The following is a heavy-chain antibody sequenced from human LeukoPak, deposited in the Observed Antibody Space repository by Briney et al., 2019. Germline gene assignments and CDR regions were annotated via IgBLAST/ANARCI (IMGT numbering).Heavy chain of an antibody. Sequence: PGGSLRLSCAASGFTFSSYAMSWLRQSTGKGLEWVSHISGCGGSRYYADSVKGRFTISRDNSKNTLYLQMNSLRADDTAVYYCAKRGVAYYYYYYGMDVWGKGTTVTVSS. J-gene: IGHJ6*04. CDR3: AKRGVAYYYYYYGMDV. CDR1: GFTFSSYA. V-gene: IGHV3-23*01. D-gene: IGHD5-12*01. CDR2: ISGCGGSR.